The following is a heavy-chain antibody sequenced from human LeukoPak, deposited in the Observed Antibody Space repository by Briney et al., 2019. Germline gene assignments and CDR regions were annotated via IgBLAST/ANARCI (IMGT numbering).Heavy chain of an antibody. CDR2: FDREEGET. CDR1: GYSLSELS. V-gene: IGHV1-24*01. CDR3: ATGSYYDILTGYHSAGSDHFYYYYMDV. J-gene: IGHJ6*03. Sequence: ASVKVSCKVSGYSLSELSMHWVRQAPGKGLEWMGGFDREEGETIYAQKFRGRVTMTEDTSTDTAYMELSSLRSEDTALYYCATGSYYDILTGYHSAGSDHFYYYYMDVWGKGTTVTVSS. D-gene: IGHD3-9*01.